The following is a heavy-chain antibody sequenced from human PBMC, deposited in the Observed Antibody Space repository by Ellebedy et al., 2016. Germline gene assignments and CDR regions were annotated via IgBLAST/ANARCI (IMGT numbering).Heavy chain of an antibody. CDR2: ISYDGSNK. CDR3: AKAPFSGPYYYYGMDV. Sequence: GGSLRLXXAASGFIFSDYAMHWVRQAPGKGLEWVAVISYDGSNKYYADSVKGRFTISRDNSKNTLYLQMNSLRAEDTAVYYCAKAPFSGPYYYYGMDVWGQGTTVTVSS. J-gene: IGHJ6*02. CDR1: GFIFSDYA. V-gene: IGHV3-30*04. D-gene: IGHD3-10*01.